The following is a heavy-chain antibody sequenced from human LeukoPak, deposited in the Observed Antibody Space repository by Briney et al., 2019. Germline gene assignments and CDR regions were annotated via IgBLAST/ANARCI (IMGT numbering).Heavy chain of an antibody. V-gene: IGHV4-59*01. Sequence: PSETLSLTCTVSGGSISSYYWSWIRQPPGKGLEWIGHIYYSGSTNYNPSLKSRVTISADTSKNQFSLKLSSVTAADTAVYYCARVRDFWSGYYGDDAFDIWGQGTMVTVSS. J-gene: IGHJ3*02. CDR1: GGSISSYY. CDR2: IYYSGST. D-gene: IGHD3-3*01. CDR3: ARVRDFWSGYYGDDAFDI.